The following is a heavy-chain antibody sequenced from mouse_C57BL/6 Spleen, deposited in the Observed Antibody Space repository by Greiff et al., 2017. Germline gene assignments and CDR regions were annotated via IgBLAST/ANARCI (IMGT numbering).Heavy chain of an antibody. CDR1: GYAFSSSW. J-gene: IGHJ2*01. Sequence: VQLQQSGPELVKPGASVKISCKASGYAFSSSWMNWVKQRPGQGLEWIGRIYPGDGDTNYNGKFKGKATLTADTSSSTAYMQLSSLTSADSAVYVCARGDFFGYWGQGTTLTVSS. V-gene: IGHV1-82*01. CDR3: ARGDFFGY. CDR2: IYPGDGDT.